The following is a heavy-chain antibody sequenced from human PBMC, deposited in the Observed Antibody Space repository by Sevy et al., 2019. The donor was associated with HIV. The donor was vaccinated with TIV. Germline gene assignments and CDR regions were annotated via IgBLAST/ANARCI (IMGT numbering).Heavy chain of an antibody. CDR2: IKQDGSEK. V-gene: IGHV3-7*01. CDR3: ARTPTIFGARASGYYDFDY. J-gene: IGHJ4*02. Sequence: GGSLRLSCAASGFTFSSYWMSWVRQAPGKGLEWVANIKQDGSEKNYVDSVKGRFTISRDNAKNSLYLQMNSLRAEDTAEYYVARTPTIFGARASGYYDFDYWGQGTLVTVSS. CDR1: GFTFSSYW. D-gene: IGHD3-22*01.